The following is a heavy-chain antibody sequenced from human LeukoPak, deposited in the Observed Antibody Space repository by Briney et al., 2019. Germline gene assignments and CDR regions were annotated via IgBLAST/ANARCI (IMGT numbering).Heavy chain of an antibody. D-gene: IGHD3-22*01. V-gene: IGHV3-23*01. Sequence: GGSLRLSCAASEFYWMHWVRQAPGKGLEWVSAISGSGGTAYYADSVKGRFTISRDNSKNTLYLQMNSLRAEDTAVYYCAKKGYYDGSGYYMYYFDHWGQGTLVTVSS. J-gene: IGHJ4*02. CDR1: EFYW. CDR3: AKKGYYDGSGYYMYYFDH. CDR2: ISGSGGTA.